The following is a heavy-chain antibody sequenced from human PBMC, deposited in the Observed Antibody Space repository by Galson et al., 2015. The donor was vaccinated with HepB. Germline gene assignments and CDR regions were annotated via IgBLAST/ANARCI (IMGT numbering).Heavy chain of an antibody. Sequence: CAISGDSVSSNSAAWNWIRQSPSRGLEWLGRTYYRSKWYNDCAVSVKSRITINPDTSKNQFSLQLNSVTPEDTAVYYCARSGPAAPKINWFDPWGQGTLVTVSS. CDR1: GDSVSSNSAA. D-gene: IGHD2-2*01. V-gene: IGHV6-1*01. CDR2: TYYRSKWYN. CDR3: ARSGPAAPKINWFDP. J-gene: IGHJ5*02.